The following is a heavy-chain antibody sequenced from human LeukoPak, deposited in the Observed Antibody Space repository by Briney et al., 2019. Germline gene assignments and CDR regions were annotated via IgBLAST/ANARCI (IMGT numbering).Heavy chain of an antibody. D-gene: IGHD1-26*01. CDR1: GYTFTSYY. Sequence: ASVKVSCKASGYTFTSYYMHWVRQAPGQGLEWMGIINPSGGSTSYAQKFQGRVTMTRDTSITTAFMELSGLRSDDTAVYYCATLGVGASSYWGQGTLVTVSS. J-gene: IGHJ4*02. CDR2: INPSGGST. V-gene: IGHV1-46*01. CDR3: ATLGVGASSY.